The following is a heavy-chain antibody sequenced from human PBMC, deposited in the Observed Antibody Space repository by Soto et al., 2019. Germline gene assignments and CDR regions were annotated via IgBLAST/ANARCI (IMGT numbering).Heavy chain of an antibody. CDR2: IYYSGST. CDR1: GGSISSGGYY. J-gene: IGHJ6*02. V-gene: IGHV4-31*03. Sequence: QVQLQESGPGLVKPSQTLSLTCTVSGGSISSGGYYWSWIRQHPGKGLEWIGYIYYSGSTYYNPSLKSRVTISVDTSKNQFSLKLSSVTAADTAVYYCAGASEQGREIYYCGMDVWGQGTTVTVSS. CDR3: AGASEQGREIYYCGMDV.